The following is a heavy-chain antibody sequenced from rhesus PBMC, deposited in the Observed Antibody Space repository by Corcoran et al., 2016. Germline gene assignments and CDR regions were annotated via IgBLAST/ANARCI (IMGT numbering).Heavy chain of an antibody. V-gene: IGHV4-122*02. J-gene: IGHJ2*01. CDR2: ISYSGSP. CDR3: ARQTTVGDHWYFDI. CDR1: GGSISSGYYY. Sequence: QVQLQESGPGLVKPSETLSLACTVSGGSISSGYYYWIWIRQAPGKGLEWSGYISYSGSPSDSPSIKSRVNISRDTSNNQFSLRLSYVTAADTAVYYCARQTTVGDHWYFDIWGPGTPITISS. D-gene: IGHD2-21*01.